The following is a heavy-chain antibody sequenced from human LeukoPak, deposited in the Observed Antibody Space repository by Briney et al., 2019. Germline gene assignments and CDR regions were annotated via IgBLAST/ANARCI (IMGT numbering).Heavy chain of an antibody. V-gene: IGHV7-4-1*02. J-gene: IGHJ6*03. CDR1: GFTFTSYA. CDR2: ININTANP. CDR3: ARDLLDYYYMDV. Sequence: ASVKVFCKASGFTFTSYAINWVRQAPGQGLEWMGWININTANPTYAQGFTGRFVFSLDTSVNTAYLQISSLKAEDTTVYYCARDLLDYYYMDVWGKGTTVTVSS.